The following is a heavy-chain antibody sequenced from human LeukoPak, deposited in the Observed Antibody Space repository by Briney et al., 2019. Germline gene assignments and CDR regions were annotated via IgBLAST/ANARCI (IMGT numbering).Heavy chain of an antibody. CDR3: ARIDYYGSGSYYSYFDY. CDR1: GFSLRASGMC. CDR2: IDWDDDK. Sequence: SGPTLVNPTQTLTLTCTFSGFSLRASGMCVSWIRQPPGKALEWLALIDWDDDKYYSSSLKTRLTISKDTSKNQVVLTMTNMDPVDTATYYCARIDYYGSGSYYSYFDYWGQGTLVTVSS. J-gene: IGHJ4*02. V-gene: IGHV2-70*01. D-gene: IGHD3-10*01.